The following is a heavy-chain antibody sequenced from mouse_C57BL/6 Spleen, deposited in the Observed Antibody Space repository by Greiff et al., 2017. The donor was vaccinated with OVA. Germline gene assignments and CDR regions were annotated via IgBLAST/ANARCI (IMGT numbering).Heavy chain of an antibody. D-gene: IGHD2-1*01. CDR1: GYTFTSYW. CDR3: ARYGNYDYYAMDY. V-gene: IGHV1-55*01. Sequence: QVRLQQSGAELVKPGASVKMSCKASGYTFTSYWITWVKQRPGQGLEWIGDIYPGSGSTNYNEKFKSKATLTVDTSSSTAYMQLSSLTSEDSAVYYCARYGNYDYYAMDYWGQGTSVTVSS. CDR2: IYPGSGST. J-gene: IGHJ4*01.